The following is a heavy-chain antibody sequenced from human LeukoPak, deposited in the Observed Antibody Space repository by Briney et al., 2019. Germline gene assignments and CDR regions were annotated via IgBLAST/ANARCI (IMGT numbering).Heavy chain of an antibody. CDR3: ARDYYDSSPDAFDI. CDR2: ISSSSSTI. V-gene: IGHV3-48*02. J-gene: IGHJ3*02. D-gene: IGHD3-22*01. Sequence: GGSLRLSCAASGFTFSSYSMNWVRHAPGKGLELVSYISSSSSTIYYADSVKGRFTISRDNAENSLYLQMNSLRDEDTAVYYCARDYYDSSPDAFDIWGQGTMVTVSS. CDR1: GFTFSSYS.